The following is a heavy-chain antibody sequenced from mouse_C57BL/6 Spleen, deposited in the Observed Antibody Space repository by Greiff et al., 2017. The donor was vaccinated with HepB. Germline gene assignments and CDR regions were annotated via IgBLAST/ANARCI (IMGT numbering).Heavy chain of an antibody. V-gene: IGHV5-17*01. D-gene: IGHD3-2*02. Sequence: EVMLVESGGGLVKPGGSLKLSCAASGFTFSDYGLHWVRQAPEKGLEWVAYISSGSSTIYYADTVKGRFTISRDNAKNTLFLQMTSRRSEDTAMYYCARDSSGSGDYWGQGTTLTVAS. CDR1: GFTFSDYG. CDR2: ISSGSSTI. J-gene: IGHJ2*01. CDR3: ARDSSGSGDY.